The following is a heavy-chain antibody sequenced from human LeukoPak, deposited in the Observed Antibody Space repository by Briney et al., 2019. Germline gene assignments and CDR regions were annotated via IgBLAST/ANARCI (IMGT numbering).Heavy chain of an antibody. CDR1: GITFSRLP. CDR2: ITTGGDTT. CDR3: AKVPISSGWPNFDY. J-gene: IGHJ4*02. D-gene: IGHD6-19*01. V-gene: IGHV3-23*01. Sequence: PGGSLRLSCAVSGITFSRLPMTWVRQAPGKGLQWVSAITTGGDTTFYADSVKGRFTISRDNSKNTLYLQMNNLRAEDTAVYYCAKVPISSGWPNFDYCGQGTLVTVSS.